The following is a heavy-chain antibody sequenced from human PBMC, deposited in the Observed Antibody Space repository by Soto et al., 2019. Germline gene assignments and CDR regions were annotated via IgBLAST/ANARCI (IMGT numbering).Heavy chain of an antibody. Sequence: XSVKVSCKASGYTFTSYYMHWVRQAPGQGLEWMGIINPSGGSTSYAQKFQGRVTMTRDTSTSTVYMGLSSLRSEDTAVYYCARSKRDYTALDAFDIWGQGTMVTVSS. CDR3: ARSKRDYTALDAFDI. CDR1: GYTFTSYY. D-gene: IGHD3-3*01. CDR2: INPSGGST. V-gene: IGHV1-46*01. J-gene: IGHJ3*02.